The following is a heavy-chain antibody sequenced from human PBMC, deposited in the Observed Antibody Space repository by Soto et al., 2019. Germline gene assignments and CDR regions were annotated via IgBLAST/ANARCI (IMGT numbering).Heavy chain of an antibody. V-gene: IGHV4-39*01. Sequence: QLQLQESGPGLVKPSETLSLTCTVSGGSISSSSYYWGWIRQPPGKGLEWLGSIYYSGSTYSNPSLKSRVTISVDTSKNQFSLKLSSVTAADTAVYYCARGGYSYGALFDYWGQGTLVTVSS. CDR1: GGSISSSSYY. D-gene: IGHD5-18*01. CDR2: IYYSGST. CDR3: ARGGYSYGALFDY. J-gene: IGHJ4*02.